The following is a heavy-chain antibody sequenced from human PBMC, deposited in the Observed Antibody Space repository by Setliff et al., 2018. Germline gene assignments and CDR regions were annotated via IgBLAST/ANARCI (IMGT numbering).Heavy chain of an antibody. CDR1: GFTVSTSY. V-gene: IGHV3-66*01. CDR3: ARDPPNVGYVTGRGYFYFGMAV. CDR2: IYSGGSI. J-gene: IGHJ6*02. Sequence: GSLRLSCAAPGFTVSTSYMSWVRQAPGKGLEWVSTIYSGGSIFYADSVRGRFTISREPSKDTLSLQMDSLRVEDTAVYYCARDPPNVGYVTGRGYFYFGMAVWGHGNTVTVSS. D-gene: IGHD3-10*01.